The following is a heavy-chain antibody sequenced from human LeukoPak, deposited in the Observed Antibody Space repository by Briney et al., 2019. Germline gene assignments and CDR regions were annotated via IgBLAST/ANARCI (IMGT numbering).Heavy chain of an antibody. D-gene: IGHD6-13*01. V-gene: IGHV3-23*01. CDR2: ISGSGGST. J-gene: IGHJ4*02. Sequence: PGGSLRLSCAASGFTFSSYAMSWVRQAPGKGLEWVSAISGSGGSTYYADSVKGRFTISRDNSKNTLYLQMNSLRAEDTAVYYCAILPAIAAAGTDFDYWGQGTLVTVSS. CDR3: AILPAIAAAGTDFDY. CDR1: GFTFSSYA.